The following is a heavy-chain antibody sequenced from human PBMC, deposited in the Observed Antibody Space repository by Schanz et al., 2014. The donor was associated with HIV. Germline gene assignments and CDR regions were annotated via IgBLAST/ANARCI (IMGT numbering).Heavy chain of an antibody. Sequence: HLAESGGGVVQPGRSLRLSCAASRFTFSSYGMHWVRQAPGKGLEWVAIIWYDGSNKYYADSVKGRFTISRDNAKNTLYLQMNSLRAEDTAVYYCATLETGATYYYYYYMDVWGQGTTVTVSS. CDR3: ATLETGATYYYYYYMDV. D-gene: IGHD7-27*01. CDR1: RFTFSSYG. V-gene: IGHV3-33*03. J-gene: IGHJ6*02. CDR2: IWYDGSNK.